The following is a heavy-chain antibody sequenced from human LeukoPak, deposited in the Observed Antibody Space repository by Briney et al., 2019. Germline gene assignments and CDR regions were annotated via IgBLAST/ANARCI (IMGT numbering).Heavy chain of an antibody. CDR2: FDPEDGET. V-gene: IGHV1-24*01. D-gene: IGHD3-10*01. Sequence: ASVKVSCKVSGYTLTELSIHWVRQAPGKGLEWMGGFDPEDGETIYAQKFQGRVTMTEDTSTDTAYMELSSLRSEDTAVYYCVTLGWFGEAYGMDVWGQGTTVTVSS. CDR3: VTLGWFGEAYGMDV. J-gene: IGHJ6*02. CDR1: GYTLTELS.